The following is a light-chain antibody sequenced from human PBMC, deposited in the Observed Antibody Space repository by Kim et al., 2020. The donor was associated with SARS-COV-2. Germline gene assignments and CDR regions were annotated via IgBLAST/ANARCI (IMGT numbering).Light chain of an antibody. V-gene: IGLV1-40*01. CDR3: QSYDSSLSDVV. CDR2: GNS. J-gene: IGLJ2*01. CDR1: SPNIGAGYD. Sequence: QSVLTQPPSVFGAPGQRVTISCTGSSPNIGAGYDVHWYQQLPGTAPKLLIYGNSNRPSGVPDRFSGSRSGTSASLAITVLQAEDEAAYSCQSYDSSLSDVVFGGGTTLTVL.